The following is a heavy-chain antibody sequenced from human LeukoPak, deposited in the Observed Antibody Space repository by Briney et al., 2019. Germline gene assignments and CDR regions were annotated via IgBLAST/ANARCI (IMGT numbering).Heavy chain of an antibody. V-gene: IGHV3-15*07. CDR2: IKSKTDGGTT. Sequence: PGGSLRLSCAASGFTFGDYAMHWVRQAPGKGLEWVGRIKSKTDGGTTDYAAPVKGRFTISRDDSKNTLYLQMNSLKTEDTAVYYCTTTPTKYYDFWSAYNDYWGQGTLVTVSS. CDR3: TTTPTKYYDFWSAYNDY. J-gene: IGHJ4*02. D-gene: IGHD3-3*01. CDR1: GFTFGDYA.